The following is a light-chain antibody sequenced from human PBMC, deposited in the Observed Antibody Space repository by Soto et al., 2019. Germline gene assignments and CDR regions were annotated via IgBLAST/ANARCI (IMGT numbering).Light chain of an antibody. Sequence: QSVLTQPRSVSGSPGQSVTISCTGTSSDVGTYDFVSWYQQHPGKAPRLMIFDVSERPSGVPDRFSGSKSGNTASLTISGLQAEDEADYYCCLYAVTFHVFGTGTKVTV. V-gene: IGLV2-11*01. J-gene: IGLJ1*01. CDR2: DVS. CDR1: SSDVGTYDF. CDR3: CLYAVTFHV.